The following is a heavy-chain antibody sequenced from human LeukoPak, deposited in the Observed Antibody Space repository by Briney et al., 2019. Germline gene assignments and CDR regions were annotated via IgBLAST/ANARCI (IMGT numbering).Heavy chain of an antibody. CDR2: ISGSGGST. J-gene: IGHJ4*02. CDR3: AKGGAPYGSGSYSDY. Sequence: GSLRLSFAASGFTFRSYAISWVRPAPGKGLEWVSAISGSGGSTYYADSVKGRFTISRDNSKNTLYLQMNSLRAEDTAVYYCAKGGAPYGSGSYSDYWGQGTLVTVSS. V-gene: IGHV3-23*01. CDR1: GFTFRSYA. D-gene: IGHD3-10*01.